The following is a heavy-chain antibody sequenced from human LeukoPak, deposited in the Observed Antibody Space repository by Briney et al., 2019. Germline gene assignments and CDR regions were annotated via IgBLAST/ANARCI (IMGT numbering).Heavy chain of an antibody. D-gene: IGHD3-16*01. CDR2: ISFTSSYI. Sequence: GGSLRLSCTASGFTFSNYIMSWVRLVPGKGLEWVSSISFTSSYIYYADSVKGRFTISRDNSKNTLFLRMNSLRAEDTAVYYCARDLGAPEHWGQGTLVTVSS. V-gene: IGHV3-21*01. CDR1: GFTFSNYI. CDR3: ARDLGAPEH. J-gene: IGHJ1*01.